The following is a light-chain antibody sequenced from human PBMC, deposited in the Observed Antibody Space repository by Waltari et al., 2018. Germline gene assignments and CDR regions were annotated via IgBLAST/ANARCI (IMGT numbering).Light chain of an antibody. Sequence: SWDHQHPGQAPKLIIYEATKRTSGVSNRFSGSKSGNTASLTISGLQAEDEGDYYCCSYTNTHVVFGGGTKLTVL. CDR2: EAT. J-gene: IGLJ2*01. V-gene: IGLV2-14*02. CDR3: CSYTNTHVV.